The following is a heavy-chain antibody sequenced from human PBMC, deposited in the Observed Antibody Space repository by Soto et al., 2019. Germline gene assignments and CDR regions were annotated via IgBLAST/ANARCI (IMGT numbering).Heavy chain of an antibody. J-gene: IGHJ5*02. CDR2: IDWDDDK. Sequence: SGPTLVNPTQTLTLTCTFSGFSLSATGMCVSWIRQPPGKALEWLALIDWDDDKYYSTSLRTRLTISTHTSKNQVALTMTNMDPADTATYYCAQIGLEEIKGPWGPGTLVTVSS. CDR1: GFSLSATGMC. V-gene: IGHV2-70*13. CDR3: AQIGLEEIKGP.